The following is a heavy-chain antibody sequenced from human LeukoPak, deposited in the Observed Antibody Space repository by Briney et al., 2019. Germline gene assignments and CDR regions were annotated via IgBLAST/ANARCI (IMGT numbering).Heavy chain of an antibody. D-gene: IGHD2-15*01. Sequence: PGGSLRLSCVASGFTFSSYWMSWVRQAPGKRLEWVANMKIEGSEEYYVDSVKGRFTISRDNAKNSLYLQMNSLRVDDTAVYYCTRWARYCSSGSCYSWFDPWGQGTLVTVSS. CDR2: MKIEGSEE. CDR1: GFTFSSYW. J-gene: IGHJ5*02. V-gene: IGHV3-7*01. CDR3: TRWARYCSSGSCYSWFDP.